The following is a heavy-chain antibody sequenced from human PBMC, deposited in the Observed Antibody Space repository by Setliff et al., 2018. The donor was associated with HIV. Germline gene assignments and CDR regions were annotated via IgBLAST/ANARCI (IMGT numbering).Heavy chain of an antibody. CDR3: VRGTLDF. V-gene: IGHV3-48*01. Sequence: GGSLRLSCAASGFTFSSYSMNWVRQAPGKGLEWISYNGIINGAKHYADSVRGRFTASRDNGKNSLFLQMNSLRAEDTAVYYCVRGTLDFWGQGNLVTVSS. J-gene: IGHJ4*02. CDR2: NGIINGAK. CDR1: GFTFSSYS.